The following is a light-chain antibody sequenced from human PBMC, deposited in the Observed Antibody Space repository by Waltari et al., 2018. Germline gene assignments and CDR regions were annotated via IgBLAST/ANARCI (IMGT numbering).Light chain of an antibody. CDR1: SSDVGGYHY. CDR3: SSYTSSSVVV. V-gene: IGLV2-14*03. J-gene: IGLJ2*01. CDR2: DVS. Sequence: QSALTQPASVSGSPGQSITIPCTGTSSDVGGYHYVYWYQQHPGKAPKLMIYDVSNRPSGVSNRFSGSKSGNTASLTISGLQAEDEADYYCSSYTSSSVVVFGGGTKLTVL.